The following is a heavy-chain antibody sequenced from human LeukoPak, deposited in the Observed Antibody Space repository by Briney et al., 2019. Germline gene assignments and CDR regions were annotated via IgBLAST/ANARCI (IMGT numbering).Heavy chain of an antibody. CDR1: GFTFSNYA. D-gene: IGHD5-24*01. CDR3: ARDGKGWLQPFDY. Sequence: PGRSLRLSCAASGFTFSNYAMHWVRQAPGKGLEWVAVISYDGTNKYYADSVKGRFTISRDNAKNSLYLQMNSLRAEDTAVYYCARDGKGWLQPFDYWGQGTLVTVSS. V-gene: IGHV3-30-3*01. CDR2: ISYDGTNK. J-gene: IGHJ4*02.